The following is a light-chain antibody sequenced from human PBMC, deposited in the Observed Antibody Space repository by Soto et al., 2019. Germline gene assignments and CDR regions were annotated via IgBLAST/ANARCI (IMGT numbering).Light chain of an antibody. CDR3: QQHGGSPIT. CDR1: QTVTNNF. J-gene: IGKJ5*01. CDR2: GTS. V-gene: IGKV3-20*01. Sequence: EIVLTQSPGTLSLSPGQRATLSCRASQTVTNNFLAWHQQKPGQTPRLLIYGTSSRATGTPDRFSDSGSGTDFTLTISRLEPEDFAVYYCQQHGGSPITFGQGTRLEIK.